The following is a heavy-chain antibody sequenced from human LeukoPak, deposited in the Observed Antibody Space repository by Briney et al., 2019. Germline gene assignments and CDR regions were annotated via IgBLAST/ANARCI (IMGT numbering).Heavy chain of an antibody. J-gene: IGHJ4*02. Sequence: GGSLRLSCAASRFTFSSYSMNWVRQAPGKGLEWVSSISSSSSYIYYADSVKGRFTISRDNAKNSLYLQMNSLRAEDTAVYYCASGSNDDFDYWGQGTLVTVSS. D-gene: IGHD1-26*01. CDR1: RFTFSSYS. CDR2: ISSSSSYI. V-gene: IGHV3-21*01. CDR3: ASGSNDDFDY.